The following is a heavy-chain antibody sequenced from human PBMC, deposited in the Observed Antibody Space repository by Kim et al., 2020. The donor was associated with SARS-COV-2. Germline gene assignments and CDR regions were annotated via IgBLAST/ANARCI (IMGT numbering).Heavy chain of an antibody. D-gene: IGHD6-13*01. Sequence: GGSLRLSCAASGFTFSSYSMNWVRQAPGKGLEWVSYISSSSSTIYYADSVKGRFTISRDNAKNSLYLQMNSLRAEDTAVYYCASGGYSSSWAPNNWFDPWGQGTLVTVSS. CDR3: ASGGYSSSWAPNNWFDP. CDR2: ISSSSSTI. J-gene: IGHJ5*02. CDR1: GFTFSSYS. V-gene: IGHV3-48*04.